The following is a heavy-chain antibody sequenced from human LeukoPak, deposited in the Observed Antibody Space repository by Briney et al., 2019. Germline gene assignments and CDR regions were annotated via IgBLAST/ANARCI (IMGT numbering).Heavy chain of an antibody. CDR2: IYYSGGT. CDR3: ARVMELFGVVIAYYFDY. Sequence: SETLSLTCTVSGGSISSSSYYWGGIRQPPGKGLEWIGSIYYSGGTYYNPSLKRRVTISVDTSKNQFSLKLSSVPAADTDVYYCARVMELFGVVIAYYFDYWGQGTLVTVSS. V-gene: IGHV4-39*07. D-gene: IGHD3-3*01. CDR1: GGSISSSSYY. J-gene: IGHJ4*02.